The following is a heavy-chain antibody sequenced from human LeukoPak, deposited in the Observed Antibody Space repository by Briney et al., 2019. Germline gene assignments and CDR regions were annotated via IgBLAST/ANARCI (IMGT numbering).Heavy chain of an antibody. CDR3: ARGPGLRGYYYYYMDV. J-gene: IGHJ6*03. CDR1: GFTFSNYW. D-gene: IGHD5-12*01. V-gene: IGHV3-7*01. Sequence: GGSLRLSCAASGFTFSNYWMSWVRQAPGKGLEWVANIKQDGSEKYYVDSVKGRFTISRDNAKNSLYLQMNSLRAEDTAVYYCARGPGLRGYYYYYMDVWGKGTSVTVSS. CDR2: IKQDGSEK.